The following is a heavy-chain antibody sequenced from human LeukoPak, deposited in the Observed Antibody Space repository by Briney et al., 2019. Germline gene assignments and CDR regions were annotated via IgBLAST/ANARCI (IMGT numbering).Heavy chain of an antibody. CDR3: ARDRRDGQYYFDY. Sequence: SETLSLTCTVSGGSISSYYWSWIRQPPGKGLEWIGYIYYSGSTNYNPSLKSRVTISVDTSKNQFSLKLSSVTAADTAVYYCARDRRDGQYYFDYWGQGTLVTVSS. J-gene: IGHJ4*02. V-gene: IGHV4-59*01. D-gene: IGHD5-24*01. CDR1: GGSISSYY. CDR2: IYYSGST.